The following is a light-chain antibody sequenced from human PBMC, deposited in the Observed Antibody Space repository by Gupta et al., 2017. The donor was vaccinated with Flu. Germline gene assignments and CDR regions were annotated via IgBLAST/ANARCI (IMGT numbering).Light chain of an antibody. CDR3: KQYDRSPT. CDR2: DES. Sequence: AGYQKKPGLATRLLIYDESNRATGIPDRVSGSGSGTDFTLTISRLETEDSAVYYCKQYDRSPTFGQGTRLEIK. V-gene: IGKV3D-20*01. J-gene: IGKJ5*01.